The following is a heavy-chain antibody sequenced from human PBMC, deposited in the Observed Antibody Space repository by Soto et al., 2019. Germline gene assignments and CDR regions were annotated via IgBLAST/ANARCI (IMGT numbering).Heavy chain of an antibody. D-gene: IGHD6-6*01. CDR1: GYMFTTYG. CDR3: ARTGGGMAARPLEY. J-gene: IGHJ4*02. CDR2: ISAYNGNK. V-gene: IGHV1-18*04. Sequence: QVQLVQSGGEVKKPGASVEVSCRTSGYMFTTYGMSWVRQAPGQGLEWMAWISAYNGNKKYVQEFQGRVTMTTDTSTSTVSMELRNLTSDDTGTYFCARTGGGMAARPLEYWGQGTLVTVSS.